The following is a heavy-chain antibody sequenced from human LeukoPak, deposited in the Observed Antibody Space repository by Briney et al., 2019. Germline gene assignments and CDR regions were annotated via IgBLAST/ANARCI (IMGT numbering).Heavy chain of an antibody. CDR3: ARAGAVAGIYNWFDP. J-gene: IGHJ5*02. Sequence: PGGSLRLSCAASGFTFSSYAMNWVRQPPGKGLEWIGEINHSGSTNYNPSLKSRVTISVDTSKNQFSLKLSSVTAADTAVYYCARAGAVAGIYNWFDPWGQGTLVTVSS. CDR2: INHSGST. V-gene: IGHV4-34*01. CDR1: GFTFSSYA. D-gene: IGHD6-19*01.